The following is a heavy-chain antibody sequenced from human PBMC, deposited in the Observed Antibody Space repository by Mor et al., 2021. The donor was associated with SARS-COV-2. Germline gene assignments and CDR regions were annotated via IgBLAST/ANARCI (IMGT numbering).Heavy chain of an antibody. CDR2: GST. CDR3: ARYCSSTSCYTSLDY. Sequence: GSTYYNPSLKSRVTISVDTSKNQFSLKLSSVTAADTAVYYCARYCSSTSCYTSLDYWGQGTLV. J-gene: IGHJ4*02. V-gene: IGHV4-31*02. D-gene: IGHD2-2*02.